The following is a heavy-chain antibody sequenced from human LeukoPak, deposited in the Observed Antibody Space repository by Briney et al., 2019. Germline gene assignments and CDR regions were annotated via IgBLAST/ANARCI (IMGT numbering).Heavy chain of an antibody. V-gene: IGHV3-64*01. J-gene: IGHJ4*02. D-gene: IGHD5-18*01. CDR2: INYKGGTT. Sequence: PGGSLRLSCAASGFTLSSFSMHWVRQSPGRGLEYVSAINYKGGTTYYAYSVKGRFTISRDNSKNTLYLQMNSLRAEDRAVYYCARGLQRHVDTTMVSRLWDYWGQGTLVTVSS. CDR1: GFTLSSFS. CDR3: ARGLQRHVDTTMVSRLWDY.